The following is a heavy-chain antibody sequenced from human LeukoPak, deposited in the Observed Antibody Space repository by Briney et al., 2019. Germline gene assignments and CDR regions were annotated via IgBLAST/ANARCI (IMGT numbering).Heavy chain of an antibody. D-gene: IGHD2/OR15-2a*01. V-gene: IGHV4-39*01. J-gene: IGHJ6*03. Sequence: SETLSLTCTVSGGSISTSAFYWSWIRQPPGKGLEWIGSIYDSGNEFYNPSLKGRVTLSADTPKNQFSLKLNSVTAADTAMYYCAGQISDYYYYYMDVWGEGITVTVSS. CDR3: AGQISDYYYYYMDV. CDR2: IYDSGNE. CDR1: GGSISTSAFY.